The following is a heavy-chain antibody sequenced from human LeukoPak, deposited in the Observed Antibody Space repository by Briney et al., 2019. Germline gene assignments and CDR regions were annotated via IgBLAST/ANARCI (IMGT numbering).Heavy chain of an antibody. Sequence: SETLSLTCAVYGGSFSGYYWSWIRQPPGKGLEWIGEINHSGSTNYNPSLKSRGTISVDTSKNQFSLKLRSATAADPAVYYCARGFLYDFWSGYSVGGAWFDPWGQGTLVTVSS. J-gene: IGHJ5*02. CDR2: INHSGST. CDR1: GGSFSGYY. V-gene: IGHV4-34*01. CDR3: ARGFLYDFWSGYSVGGAWFDP. D-gene: IGHD3-3*01.